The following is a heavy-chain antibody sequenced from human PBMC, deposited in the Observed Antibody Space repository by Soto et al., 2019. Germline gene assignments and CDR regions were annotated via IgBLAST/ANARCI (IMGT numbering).Heavy chain of an antibody. CDR1: GFTLSDYW. J-gene: IGHJ6*03. CDR2: IKQDGSQK. Sequence: EVQLVESGGALVQPGESLRLSCAVSGFTLSDYWMGWVRQVPGKVLECVAHIKQDGSQKYFVDSVKGRFSISRDTDRNSGSQQVSSLRVEDTAVYVCARGGRVAASSFTYMDVWGEATTGPGSS. D-gene: IGHD6-13*01. CDR3: ARGGRVAASSFTYMDV. V-gene: IGHV3-7*04.